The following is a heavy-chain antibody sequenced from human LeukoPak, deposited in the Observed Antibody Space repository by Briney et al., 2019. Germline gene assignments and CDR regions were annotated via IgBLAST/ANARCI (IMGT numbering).Heavy chain of an antibody. D-gene: IGHD4/OR15-4a*01. V-gene: IGHV4-61*02. J-gene: IGHJ4*02. Sequence: SQTLSLTCTVSGGSITSGNYYWSWIRQPAGKGLEWIGRIYASGNTNYNPSLKSRVTISVDTSKNQFSLRLSSVTPEDTAVYYCARERETLTIPYDEVAPIDYWGQGTLVTVSS. CDR2: IYASGNT. CDR1: GGSITSGNYY. CDR3: ARERETLTIPYDEVAPIDY.